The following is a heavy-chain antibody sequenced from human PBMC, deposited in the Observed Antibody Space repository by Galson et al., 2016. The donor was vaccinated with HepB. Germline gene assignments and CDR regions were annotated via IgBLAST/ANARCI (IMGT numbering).Heavy chain of an antibody. D-gene: IGHD3-10*01. CDR2: ISSSRGYT. CDR3: ARAPMLRGVIMTTPFDY. J-gene: IGHJ4*02. V-gene: IGHV3-11*05. Sequence: SLRLSCAASGFTFSEYYMSWVRQAPGKGLECVSYISSSRGYTHYAASVKGRFTISRDNAKNTLYLEMNSLSAADTAVYYCARAPMLRGVIMTTPFDYWGRGTLVTVSS. CDR1: GFTFSEYY.